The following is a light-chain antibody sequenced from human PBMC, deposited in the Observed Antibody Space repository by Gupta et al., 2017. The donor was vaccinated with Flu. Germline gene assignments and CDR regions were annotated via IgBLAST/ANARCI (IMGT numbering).Light chain of an antibody. CDR3: SSYTSTNTFYV. CDR2: DVT. V-gene: IGLV2-14*04. J-gene: IGLJ1*01. Sequence: SSDIGGSNYVSWYQQHPGKAPKLIIYDVTNRPSGVSSRFSGSKSGNTASLTISGLEAEGESDYFCSSYTSTNTFYVFGTGTKVTVL. CDR1: SSDIGGSNY.